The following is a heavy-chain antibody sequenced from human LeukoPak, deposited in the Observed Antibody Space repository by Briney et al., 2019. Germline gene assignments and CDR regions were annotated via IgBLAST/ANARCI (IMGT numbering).Heavy chain of an antibody. CDR3: ARGYNRWFDP. J-gene: IGHJ5*02. CDR2: IYTSGST. Sequence: PSETLSLTCTVSGGSISSGSCYWSWIRQPAGKGLEWIARIYTSGSTNYNPSLKSRVTISVDTSKNQFSLKLSSVTAADTAVYYCARGYNRWFDPWGQGTLVTVSS. CDR1: GGSISSGSCY. D-gene: IGHD1-14*01. V-gene: IGHV4-61*02.